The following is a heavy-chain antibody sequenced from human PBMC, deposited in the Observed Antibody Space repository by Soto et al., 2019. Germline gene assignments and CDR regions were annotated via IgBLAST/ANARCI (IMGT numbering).Heavy chain of an antibody. J-gene: IGHJ4*02. Sequence: GGSLRLSCAASGFTFSNAWMSWVRQAPGKGLEWVGRIKSKTDGGTTDYAAPVKGRFTISRDDSKKTLYLQMNSLKTEDTAVYYCTTGITMVRGNPPSAHDYWGQGTRVTVSS. V-gene: IGHV3-15*01. CDR2: IKSKTDGGTT. CDR3: TTGITMVRGNPPSAHDY. D-gene: IGHD3-10*01. CDR1: GFTFSNAW.